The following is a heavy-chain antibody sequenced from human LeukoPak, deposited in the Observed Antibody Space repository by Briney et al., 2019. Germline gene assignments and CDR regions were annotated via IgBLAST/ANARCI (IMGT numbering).Heavy chain of an antibody. J-gene: IGHJ5*02. D-gene: IGHD3-16*01. CDR1: GFTFTAYA. V-gene: IGHV3-23*01. CDR3: AKWGNLGFDP. CDR2: ISGSGGNT. Sequence: GGSLRASCAVSGFTFTAYAISCVRQAPGKGLDWVSLISGSGGNTYYADSVKGRFTISRDNSKNTLYLQMNSLRAEDTAVYYCAKWGNLGFDPWGQGILVTVSS.